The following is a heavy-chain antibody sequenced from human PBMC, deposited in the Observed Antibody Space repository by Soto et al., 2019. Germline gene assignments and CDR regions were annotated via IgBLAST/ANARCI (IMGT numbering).Heavy chain of an antibody. J-gene: IGHJ5*02. CDR1: GGTFSSYA. CDR2: IIPIFGTA. V-gene: IGHV1-69*01. Sequence: QVQLVQSGAEVKKPGSSVKVSCKASGGTFSSYAISWVRQAPGQGLEWMGGIIPIFGTANYAQKFQGRVTITADESTSTAYMELSSLRSEDTAVYYCTRDPDFIAAADNWFDPLGQGTLVTVSS. CDR3: TRDPDFIAAADNWFDP. D-gene: IGHD6-13*01.